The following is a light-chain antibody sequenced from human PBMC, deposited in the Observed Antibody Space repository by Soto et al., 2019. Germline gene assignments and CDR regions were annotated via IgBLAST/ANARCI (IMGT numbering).Light chain of an antibody. CDR3: ATWDDRLNARGV. J-gene: IGLJ3*02. CDR1: RSNIGNNA. V-gene: IGLV1-44*01. Sequence: QSVLTQPPSTSGTPGQRVTISCSGSRSNIGNNAVSWYQQFPGTAPKLLIYNNNQRPSGVPDRFSGSKSGTSASLAISGLQSEDEADYYCATWDDRLNARGVLGGGTKLTVL. CDR2: NNN.